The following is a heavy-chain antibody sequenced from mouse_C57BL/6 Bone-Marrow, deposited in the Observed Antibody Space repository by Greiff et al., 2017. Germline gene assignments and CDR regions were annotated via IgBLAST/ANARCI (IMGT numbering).Heavy chain of an antibody. CDR1: GFNIKDDY. D-gene: IGHD1-1*01. Sequence: EVKLMESGAELVRPGASVKLSCTASGFNIKDDYMHWVKQRPEQGLEWIGWIDPENGDTEYASKFQGKATITADTSSNTAYLQLSSLTSEDTAVYYCTTTSSPFDYWGQGTTLTVSS. CDR3: TTTSSPFDY. V-gene: IGHV14-4*01. J-gene: IGHJ2*01. CDR2: IDPENGDT.